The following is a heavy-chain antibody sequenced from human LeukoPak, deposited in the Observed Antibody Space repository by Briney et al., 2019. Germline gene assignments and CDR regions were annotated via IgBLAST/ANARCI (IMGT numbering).Heavy chain of an antibody. CDR1: GGSFSGYY. CDR3: ARGLRVRGPSLVASGY. D-gene: IGHD3-10*01. CDR2: ISHSGST. J-gene: IGHJ4*02. V-gene: IGHV4-34*01. Sequence: PSETLSLTCAVYGGSFSGYYWSWIRQPPGKGLEWIGEISHSGSTNYNPSLKSRVTISVDTSKNQFSLKLSSVTAADTAVYYCARGLRVRGPSLVASGYWGQGTLVTVSS.